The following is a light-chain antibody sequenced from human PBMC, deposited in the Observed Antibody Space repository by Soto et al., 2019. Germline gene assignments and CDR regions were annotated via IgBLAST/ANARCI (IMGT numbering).Light chain of an antibody. V-gene: IGKV3-20*01. Sequence: EIVLTQSPGTLSLSPGKRATVSCRASQSVNSGYLAWYQQRPGQAPRLLIYGASNRAAGIPDRFSGSGSGTDFTLTISRQEPEDFAIYYCQQYGSSMYTFGQGTNLEIK. CDR3: QQYGSSMYT. J-gene: IGKJ2*01. CDR1: QSVNSGY. CDR2: GAS.